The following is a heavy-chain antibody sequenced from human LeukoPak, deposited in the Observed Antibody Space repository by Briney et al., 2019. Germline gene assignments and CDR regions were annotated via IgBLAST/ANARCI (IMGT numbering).Heavy chain of an antibody. Sequence: GGSLRLPCAASGFTFSSYSMNWVRQAPGKGLEWVSYISSSSSTIYYADSVKGRFTISRDNSKNTLYLQMNSLRAEDTAVYYCAKDPNGDYIGAFDIWGQGTMVTVSS. V-gene: IGHV3-48*01. J-gene: IGHJ3*02. CDR3: AKDPNGDYIGAFDI. CDR1: GFTFSSYS. D-gene: IGHD4-17*01. CDR2: ISSSSSTI.